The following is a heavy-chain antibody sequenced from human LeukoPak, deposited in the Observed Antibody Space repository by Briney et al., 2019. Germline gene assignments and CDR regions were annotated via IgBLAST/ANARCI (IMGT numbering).Heavy chain of an antibody. CDR2: ISFDGSNK. V-gene: IGHV3-30*18. CDR3: AKNTGTYDGLIDS. D-gene: IGHD1-26*01. J-gene: IGHJ4*02. Sequence: GKSLRLSCAASGFTFSSYGLHWVRQAPGKGLEWVAVISFDGSNKFCADSVKGRFTISRDNSKNTLYLQMNSLRAEDTAMYYCAKNTGTYDGLIDSWGQGTLVTVSS. CDR1: GFTFSSYG.